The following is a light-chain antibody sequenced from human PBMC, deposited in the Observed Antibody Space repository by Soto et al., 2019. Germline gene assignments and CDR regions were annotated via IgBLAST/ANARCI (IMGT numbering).Light chain of an antibody. CDR2: DTS. CDR1: QSVTRF. CDR3: QQRSNWLT. Sequence: TLSLSPGERATLSCRASQSVTRFLAWYQQKTGQAPRLLIYDTSNRATGFPAMFSGSWSGTDFTFTISSLEPEYFAVYYCQQRSNWLTFGGGTKVDIK. J-gene: IGKJ4*01. V-gene: IGKV3-11*01.